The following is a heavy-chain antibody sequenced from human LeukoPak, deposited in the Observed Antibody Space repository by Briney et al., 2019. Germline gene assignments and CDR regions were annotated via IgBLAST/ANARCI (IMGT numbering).Heavy chain of an antibody. CDR1: GGSISSSSYY. CDR3: AGTDYYGSGSYYGFDY. J-gene: IGHJ4*02. D-gene: IGHD3-10*01. V-gene: IGHV4-39*07. CDR2: IYYSGST. Sequence: PSETLSLTCTVSGGSISSSSYYWGWIRQPPGKGLEWIESIYYSGSTNYNPSLKSRVTISVDTSKNQFSLKLSSVTAADTAVYYCAGTDYYGSGSYYGFDYWGQGTLVTVSS.